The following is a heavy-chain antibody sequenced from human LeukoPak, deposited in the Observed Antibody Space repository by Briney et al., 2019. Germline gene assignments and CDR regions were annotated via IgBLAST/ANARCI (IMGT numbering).Heavy chain of an antibody. CDR1: GFTFSSYG. D-gene: IGHD1-26*01. J-gene: IGHJ6*03. Sequence: GGSLRLSCAASGFTFSSYGMHWVRQAPGKGLEWVAVIWYDGSNKYYADSVKGRFTISRDNSKNTLYLQMNSLRAEDTAVYHCARGGSGSYFLRYYYYYMDVWGKGTTVTVSS. CDR3: ARGGSGSYFLRYYYYYMDV. V-gene: IGHV3-33*01. CDR2: IWYDGSNK.